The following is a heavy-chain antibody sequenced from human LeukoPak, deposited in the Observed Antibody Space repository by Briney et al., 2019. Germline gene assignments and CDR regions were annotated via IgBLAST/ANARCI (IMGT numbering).Heavy chain of an antibody. CDR2: ISYDGSNK. J-gene: IGHJ1*01. V-gene: IGHV3-30-3*01. D-gene: IGHD6-13*01. Sequence: GGSLRLSCAASGFTFSDYYMSWIRQAPGKGLEWVAVISYDGSNKYYADSVKGRFTISRDNSKNTLYLQMNSLRAEDTAVYYCARDPDPYSSSWYVGVYFQHWGQGTLVTVSS. CDR3: ARDPDPYSSSWYVGVYFQH. CDR1: GFTFSDYY.